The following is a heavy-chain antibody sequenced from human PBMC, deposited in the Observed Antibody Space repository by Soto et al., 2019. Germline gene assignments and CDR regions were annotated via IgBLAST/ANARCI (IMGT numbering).Heavy chain of an antibody. V-gene: IGHV1-69*01. J-gene: IGHJ3*01. Sequence: QVQLVQSGAEVKKPGSSMKVSCKASGGTFSTYEINWVRQAPGQGIEWMGGIIPVFGSSNYAQNFQGRVTMTADDTTAYMEMSSLRPEDTAVYACARGCSGGGYGGQCAFDVWGRGTMVTISS. D-gene: IGHD3-10*02. CDR1: GGTFSTYE. CDR2: IIPVFGSS. CDR3: ARGCSGGGYGGQCAFDV.